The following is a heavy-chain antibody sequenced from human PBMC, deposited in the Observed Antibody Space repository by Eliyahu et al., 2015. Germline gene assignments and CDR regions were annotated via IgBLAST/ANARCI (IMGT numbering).Heavy chain of an antibody. CDR1: GGTFSSXA. D-gene: IGHD3-3*01. J-gene: IGHJ4*02. CDR3: ARSVLRSLWIGRSLGPLYFDY. V-gene: IGHV1-69*01. CDR2: IIPIFGTA. Sequence: QVQLVQSGAEVKKPGSSVKVSCKASGGTFSSXAISWGRQAPGQGLEWMGGIIPIFGTAXYAQKFQGRVTITADESTSTAYMELSSLRSEDTAVYYCARSVLRSLWIGRSLGPLYFDYWGQGTLVTVSS.